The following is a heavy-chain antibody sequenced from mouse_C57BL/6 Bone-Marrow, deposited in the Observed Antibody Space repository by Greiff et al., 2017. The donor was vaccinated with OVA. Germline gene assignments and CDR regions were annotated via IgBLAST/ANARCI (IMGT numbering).Heavy chain of an antibody. V-gene: IGHV1-59*01. J-gene: IGHJ2*01. CDR1: GYTFTSYW. Sequence: VQLQQPGAELVRPGTSVKLSCKASGYTFTSYWMHWVKQRPGQGLEWIGVIDPSDSYTNYNQKFKGKATLTVATSSSTAYMQLSSLTSEDSAVYYCASGAVVPFDYWGQGTTLTVSS. CDR2: IDPSDSYT. CDR3: ASGAVVPFDY. D-gene: IGHD3-3*01.